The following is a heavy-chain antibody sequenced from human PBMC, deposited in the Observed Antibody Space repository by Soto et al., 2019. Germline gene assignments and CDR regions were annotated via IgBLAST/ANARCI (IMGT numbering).Heavy chain of an antibody. CDR1: GFAFTQVW. CDR2: IKRKIDGVTT. Sequence: EVQLLESGGDLAEPGGSLRLSCAASGFAFTQVWMTWVRQAPGRGLEWVGRIKRKIDGVTTNYAARVKGRFTISRDDSKNTLYLQINSLKTDYSAVYYCAADRYCSSNTCPGAFDIWGPGTTV. V-gene: IGHV3-15*01. CDR3: AADRYCSSNTCPGAFDI. D-gene: IGHD2-2*01. J-gene: IGHJ3*02.